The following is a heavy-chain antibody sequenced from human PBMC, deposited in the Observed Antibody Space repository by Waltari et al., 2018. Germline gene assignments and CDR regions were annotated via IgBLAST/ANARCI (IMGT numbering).Heavy chain of an antibody. D-gene: IGHD6-13*01. CDR1: GFTFSDHY. V-gene: IGHV3-72*01. CDR3: ARDGSRIAAAGTPYYYYGMDV. Sequence: EVQLVESGGGLVQPGGSLRLSCAASGFTFSDHYMDWVRQTPGKGLEWVGRTRNKANSSTTEYAASVKGRFTISRDDSKNSLYLQMNSLKTEDTAVYYCARDGSRIAAAGTPYYYYGMDVWGQGTTVTVSS. J-gene: IGHJ6*02. CDR2: TRNKANSSTT.